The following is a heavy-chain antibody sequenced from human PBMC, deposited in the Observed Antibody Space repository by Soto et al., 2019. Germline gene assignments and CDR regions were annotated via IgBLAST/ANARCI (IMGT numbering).Heavy chain of an antibody. D-gene: IGHD6-6*01. CDR1: GGSISSSSYY. Sequence: SETLSLTCTVSGGSISSSSYYWGWIRQPPGKGLEWIGSIYYSGSTYYNPSLKSRVTISVDTSKNQFSLKLSSVTAADTAVYYCARHQAIAAPTDYWGQGTLVTFSS. CDR3: ARHQAIAAPTDY. J-gene: IGHJ4*02. V-gene: IGHV4-39*01. CDR2: IYYSGST.